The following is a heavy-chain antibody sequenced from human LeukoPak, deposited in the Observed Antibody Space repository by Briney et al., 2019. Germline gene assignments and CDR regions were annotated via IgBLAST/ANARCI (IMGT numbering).Heavy chain of an antibody. Sequence: ASVKVSCKASGYTFTGYYMHWVRQAPGQGLEWMGWINPNSGGTNYAQKFQGRVTMTRDTSISTAYMELSRLRSDDTAVYYCARVRRNAAMDCAFDIWGQGTMVTVSS. J-gene: IGHJ3*02. CDR2: INPNSGGT. D-gene: IGHD5-18*01. V-gene: IGHV1-2*02. CDR1: GYTFTGYY. CDR3: ARVRRNAAMDCAFDI.